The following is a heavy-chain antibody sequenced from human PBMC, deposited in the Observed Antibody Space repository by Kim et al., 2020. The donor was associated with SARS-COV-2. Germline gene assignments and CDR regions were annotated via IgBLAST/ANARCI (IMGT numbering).Heavy chain of an antibody. D-gene: IGHD3-10*01. Sequence: GGSLRLSRAASGFTFSNAWMSWVRQAPGKGLEWVGRIKSKTDGGTTDYAAPGKGRFTISRDDSKNTLYLQMNSLKTEDTAVYYCTTVPEEYGHTLLDRFYYGSGSYAHYGMDVWGQGTTVTVSS. J-gene: IGHJ6*02. V-gene: IGHV3-15*01. CDR2: IKSKTDGGTT. CDR3: TTVPEEYGHTLLDRFYYGSGSYAHYGMDV. CDR1: GFTFSNAW.